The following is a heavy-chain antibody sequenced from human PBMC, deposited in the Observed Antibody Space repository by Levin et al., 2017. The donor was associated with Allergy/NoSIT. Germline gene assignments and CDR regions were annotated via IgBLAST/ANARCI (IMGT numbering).Heavy chain of an antibody. Sequence: SQTLSLTCTVSGGPFNSGSYYWSWIRQPPGKGLEWIGSVYYSGTTNYNPSLNRPASITVDTSKNQFSLTLSSLTAADTAVYYCTRDRCSSGWFESWGQGTLVTVSS. V-gene: IGHV4-61*01. CDR3: TRDRCSSGWFES. CDR1: GGPFNSGSYY. CDR2: VYYSGTT. D-gene: IGHD6-19*01. J-gene: IGHJ5*01.